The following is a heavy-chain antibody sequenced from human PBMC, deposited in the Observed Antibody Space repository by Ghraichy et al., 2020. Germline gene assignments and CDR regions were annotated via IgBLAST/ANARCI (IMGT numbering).Heavy chain of an antibody. V-gene: IGHV1-2*02. CDR2: INPNSGGT. Sequence: ASVKVSCKASGYTFTGYYMHWVRQAPGQGLEWMGWINPNSGGTNYAQKFQGRVTMTRDTSISTAYMELSRLRSDDTAVYYCARGYEFGSSARFDPWGQGTLGTVSS. D-gene: IGHD2-2*01. CDR1: GYTFTGYY. CDR3: ARGYEFGSSARFDP. J-gene: IGHJ5*02.